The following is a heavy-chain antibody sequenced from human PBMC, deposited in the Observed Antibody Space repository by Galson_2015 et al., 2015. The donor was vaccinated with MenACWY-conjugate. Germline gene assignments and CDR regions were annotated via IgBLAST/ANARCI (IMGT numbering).Heavy chain of an antibody. D-gene: IGHD6-13*01. CDR1: GFTFSGYW. V-gene: IGHV3-7*05. CDR2: IKQDGSEK. Sequence: SLRLSCAASGFTFSGYWMSWVRQAPGKGLEWVANIKQDGSEKYYVDSVKGRFTISRDNAKNSLYLQMNSLRAEDTAVYYCARAESAAGPAFDYWGQGTLVTVSS. J-gene: IGHJ4*02. CDR3: ARAESAAGPAFDY.